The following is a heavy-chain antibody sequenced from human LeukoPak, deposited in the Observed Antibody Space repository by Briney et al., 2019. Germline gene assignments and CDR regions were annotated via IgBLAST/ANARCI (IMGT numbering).Heavy chain of an antibody. CDR2: ARNKESGYTT. CDR1: GFSFSDHY. D-gene: IGHD5-18*01. Sequence: PGGSLRLSCAASGFSFSDHYMDWVRQAPGKGLEWVGRARNKESGYTTEYAASVEGSFTLLRDDSKISLLLQMSNLKTEDTAVYYCARVVRGYTSGYGHVDFWGQGTLVTVSS. J-gene: IGHJ4*02. V-gene: IGHV3-72*01. CDR3: ARVVRGYTSGYGHVDF.